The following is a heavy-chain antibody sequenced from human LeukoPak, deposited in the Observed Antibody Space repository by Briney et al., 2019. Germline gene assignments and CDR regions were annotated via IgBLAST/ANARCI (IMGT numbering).Heavy chain of an antibody. CDR2: IKADGSDK. J-gene: IGHJ4*02. V-gene: IGHV3-7*01. Sequence: PGGSLRLSCAASGFTFSNYWMSWVRQAPEKGLEWVAQIKADGSDKYYVDSVKGRFTVSRDNAKNSLYLQMNSLRVEDTAVYYCVRGPLYALGGAYDCWGQGTLVTVSS. CDR1: GFTFSNYW. CDR3: VRGPLYALGGAYDC. D-gene: IGHD3-16*01.